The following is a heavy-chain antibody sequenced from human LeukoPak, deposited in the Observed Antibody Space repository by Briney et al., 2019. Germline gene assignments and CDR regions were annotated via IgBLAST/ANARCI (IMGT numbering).Heavy chain of an antibody. D-gene: IGHD5-12*01. CDR1: GFTVSSNY. J-gene: IGHJ6*02. CDR2: IYSGGST. V-gene: IGHV3-66*01. CDR3: ARSIVATIPRPLNCYYYGMDV. Sequence: GGSLRLSCAASGFTVSSNYMSWVRQAPGKGLEWVSVIYSGGSTYYADSVKGRFTISRDNSKNTLYLQMNSLRAEDTAVYYCARSIVATIPRPLNCYYYGMDVWGQGTTVTVSS.